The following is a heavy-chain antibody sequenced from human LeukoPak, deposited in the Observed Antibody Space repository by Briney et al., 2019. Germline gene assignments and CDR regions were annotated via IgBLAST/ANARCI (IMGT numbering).Heavy chain of an antibody. D-gene: IGHD6-19*01. CDR2: IYWDGGST. Sequence: GSPRLSCAASGFTFSSYCMHWGRPAPGEGVGWGSCIYWDGGSTGYADSVKGRFTISRDNSKNTLYLQMNSLRAEDTAVYYCARAIKAVAGTFHRDYYFDYWGQGTLVTVSS. J-gene: IGHJ4*02. CDR1: GFTFSSYC. V-gene: IGHV3-NL1*01. CDR3: ARAIKAVAGTFHRDYYFDY.